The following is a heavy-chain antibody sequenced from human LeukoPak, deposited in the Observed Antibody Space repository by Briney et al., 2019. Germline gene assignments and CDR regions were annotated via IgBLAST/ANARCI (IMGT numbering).Heavy chain of an antibody. CDR2: INHSGST. CDR3: ARVAGEARDAFDI. Sequence: SETLSLTCAVYGGSFSGYYWSWIRQPPGKGLEWIGEINHSGSTNYNPSLKSRVTISVDTSKNQFSLKLSSVTAADTAVYYCARVAGEARDAFDIWGRGTMVTVSS. J-gene: IGHJ3*02. D-gene: IGHD3-16*01. CDR1: GGSFSGYY. V-gene: IGHV4-34*01.